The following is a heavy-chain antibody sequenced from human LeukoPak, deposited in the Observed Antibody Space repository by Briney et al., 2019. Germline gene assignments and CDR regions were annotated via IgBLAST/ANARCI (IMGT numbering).Heavy chain of an antibody. J-gene: IGHJ4*02. D-gene: IGHD5-18*01. CDR2: INPSGGST. V-gene: IGHV1-46*01. CDR3: AREGTAMAIDY. Sequence: ASVKVSCKASGYTFTSYYMHWVRQAPGQGLEWMGIINPSGGSTSYAQKFQGRVTMTRDMSTSTAYMELSSLRSEDTAVYYCAREGTAMAIDYWGQGTLVTVSS. CDR1: GYTFTSYY.